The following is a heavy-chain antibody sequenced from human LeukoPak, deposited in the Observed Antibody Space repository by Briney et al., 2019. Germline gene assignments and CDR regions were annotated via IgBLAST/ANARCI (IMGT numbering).Heavy chain of an antibody. CDR3: ARDMDYYGSGNYYNSRWFDP. CDR1: GDSVSNNSVA. CDR2: TYYRSKWYN. D-gene: IGHD3-10*01. J-gene: IGHJ5*02. Sequence: SQTLSLTCAISGDSVSNNSVAWNWIRHSPSGGLEWLVRTYYRSKWYNDYAVSVKSRITINPETAKNQFSLQLNSVTPEDTAVYYCARDMDYYGSGNYYNSRWFDPWGQGTLVTVSS. V-gene: IGHV6-1*01.